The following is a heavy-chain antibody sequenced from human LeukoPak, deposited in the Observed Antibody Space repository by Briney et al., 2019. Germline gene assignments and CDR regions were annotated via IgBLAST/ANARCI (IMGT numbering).Heavy chain of an antibody. D-gene: IGHD3-22*01. CDR3: AKDPYHEASGYYAYFDY. CDR2: IWYDGSNK. CDR1: GFTFSSYG. V-gene: IGHV3-30*02. Sequence: PGGSLRLSCAASGFTFSSYGMHWVRQAPGKGLEWVAVIWYDGSNKYYADSVKGRFTISRDNSKNTLYLQMNSLRAEDTAVYYCAKDPYHEASGYYAYFDYWGQGTLVTVSS. J-gene: IGHJ4*02.